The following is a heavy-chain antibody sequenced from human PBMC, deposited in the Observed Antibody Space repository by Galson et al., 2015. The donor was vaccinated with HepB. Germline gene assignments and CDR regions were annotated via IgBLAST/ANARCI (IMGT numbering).Heavy chain of an antibody. J-gene: IGHJ4*02. D-gene: IGHD6-19*01. CDR1: GFTFSSYG. V-gene: IGHV3-30*18. CDR3: AKDRGGGGIAVAGTPFVY. CDR2: ISYDGSNK. Sequence: SLRLSCAASGFTFSSYGMHWVRQAPGKGLEWVAVISYDGSNKYYADSVKGRFTISRDNPKNTLYLQMNSLRAEDTAVYYCAKDRGGGGIAVAGTPFVYWGQGTLVTVSS.